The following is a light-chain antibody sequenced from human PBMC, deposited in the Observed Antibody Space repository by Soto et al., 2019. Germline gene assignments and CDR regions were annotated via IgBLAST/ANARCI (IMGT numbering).Light chain of an antibody. CDR2: GNS. CDR3: QSHDSSLSGYVV. V-gene: IGLV1-40*01. J-gene: IGLJ2*01. CDR1: SSNIGAGYD. Sequence: QTVLTQPPSVCGAPGQRVTISCTGSSSNIGAGYDVHWYQQLPGTAPKLLIYGNSNRPSGVPDRFSGSKSGTSASLAITGLQAEDEADYYCQSHDSSLSGYVVFGGGTKLTVL.